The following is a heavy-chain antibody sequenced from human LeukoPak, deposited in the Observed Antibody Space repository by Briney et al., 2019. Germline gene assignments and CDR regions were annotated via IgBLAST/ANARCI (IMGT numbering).Heavy chain of an antibody. CDR1: GFTFSSYA. CDR3: AKGGHGRGWYFDL. Sequence: TGGSLRLSCAASGFTFSSYAMHWVRQAPGKGLEWVAVISYDGSNKYYADSVKGRFTISRDNSKNTLYLQMNSLRAEDTAVYYCAKGGHGRGWYFDLWGRGTLVTVSS. CDR2: ISYDGSNK. D-gene: IGHD3-10*01. J-gene: IGHJ2*01. V-gene: IGHV3-30-3*01.